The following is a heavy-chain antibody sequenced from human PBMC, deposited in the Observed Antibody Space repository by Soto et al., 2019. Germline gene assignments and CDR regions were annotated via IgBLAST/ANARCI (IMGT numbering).Heavy chain of an antibody. Sequence: KASETLSLTCTVSGGSISSYYWSWIRQPPGKGLEWIGYIYYSGSTNYNPSLKSRVTISVDTSKNQFSLKLSSVTAADTAVYYCARHDSSGWLDAFDIWGQGTMVTVSS. J-gene: IGHJ3*02. D-gene: IGHD6-19*01. CDR3: ARHDSSGWLDAFDI. CDR2: IYYSGST. CDR1: GGSISSYY. V-gene: IGHV4-59*08.